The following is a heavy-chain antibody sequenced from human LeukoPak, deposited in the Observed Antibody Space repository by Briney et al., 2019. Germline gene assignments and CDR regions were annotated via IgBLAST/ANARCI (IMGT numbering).Heavy chain of an antibody. CDR1: GFTFDDYG. D-gene: IGHD1-20*01. CDR2: INWTGDNT. Sequence: GGSLRLSCAASGFTFDDYGMSWVRQAPGKGLEWVSGINWTGDNTAYADSVKGRFTISRDNAKNSLYLQMDSLRADDTALYYCATLTGPRTFDYWGQGTLVTVSS. V-gene: IGHV3-20*04. CDR3: ATLTGPRTFDY. J-gene: IGHJ4*02.